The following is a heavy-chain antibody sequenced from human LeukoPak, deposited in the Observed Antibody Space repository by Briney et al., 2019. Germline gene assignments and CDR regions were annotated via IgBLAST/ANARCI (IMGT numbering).Heavy chain of an antibody. Sequence: SETLSLTCSVSGGSISSCCWSWIRQPPGKGLEWIGHLYYSGSISYNSSLKSRVTISVDTSKNQFSLKLTSVTAADTAVYYCARFPYSGISHYFDYWGQGTLVTVSS. CDR1: GGSISSCC. D-gene: IGHD1-26*01. J-gene: IGHJ4*02. V-gene: IGHV4-59*13. CDR3: ARFPYSGISHYFDY. CDR2: LYYSGSI.